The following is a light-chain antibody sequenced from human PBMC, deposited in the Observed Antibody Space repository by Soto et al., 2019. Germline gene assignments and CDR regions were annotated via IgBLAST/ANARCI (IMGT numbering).Light chain of an antibody. CDR1: QGISSY. V-gene: IGKV1-9*01. CDR3: QQLNSYPLT. Sequence: DIQLTQSPSFLSASVGDRGTITCRASQGISSYLAWYQQKPGKAPKLLIYAASTLQSGVPSRFSGSGSGTELTLTISSLQPEDFATYYCQQLNSYPLTFGPGTKVDIK. CDR2: AAS. J-gene: IGKJ3*01.